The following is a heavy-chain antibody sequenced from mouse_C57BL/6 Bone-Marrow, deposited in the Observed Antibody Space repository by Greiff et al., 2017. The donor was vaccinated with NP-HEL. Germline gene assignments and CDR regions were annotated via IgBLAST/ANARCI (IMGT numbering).Heavy chain of an antibody. CDR3: ARKGYSNYPFAY. Sequence: VQLQESGPGLVQPSQSLYITCKVSGFSLTSYGVHWVRQSPGKGLEWLGVIWSGGSTDYNAAFISRLSISKDNSKSQVFFKMNSLQADDTAIYYCARKGYSNYPFAYWGQGTLVTVSA. CDR2: IWSGGST. J-gene: IGHJ3*01. D-gene: IGHD2-5*01. V-gene: IGHV2-2*01. CDR1: GFSLTSYG.